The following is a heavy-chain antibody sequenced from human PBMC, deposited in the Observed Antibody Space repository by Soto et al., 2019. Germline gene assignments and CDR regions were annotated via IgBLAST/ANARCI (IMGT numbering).Heavy chain of an antibody. D-gene: IGHD2-15*01. V-gene: IGHV4-34*01. J-gene: IGHJ6*02. Sequence: SETLSLTCAVYGGSFSGYYWSWIRQPPGKGLEWIGEINHSGSTNYNPSLKSRVTISVDTSKNQFSLKLSSVTAADTAVYYCPCKPDYCSGGSCYYYYYGMDVWGQGTTVTVSS. CDR2: INHSGST. CDR3: PCKPDYCSGGSCYYYYYGMDV. CDR1: GGSFSGYY.